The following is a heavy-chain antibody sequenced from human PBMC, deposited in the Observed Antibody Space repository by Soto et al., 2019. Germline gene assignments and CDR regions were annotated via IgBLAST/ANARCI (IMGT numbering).Heavy chain of an antibody. CDR3: AKVGRGDYYDSSGYYPLRPCFDY. CDR2: ISGSGGST. CDR1: GFTFSSYA. J-gene: IGHJ4*02. V-gene: IGHV3-23*01. Sequence: GGSLRLSCAASGFTFSSYAMSWVRQAPGKGLEWVSAISGSGGSTYYPDSVKGRFTISRDNSKNTLYLQMNSLRAEDTAVYYCAKVGRGDYYDSSGYYPLRPCFDYWGQGTLVTGSS. D-gene: IGHD3-22*01.